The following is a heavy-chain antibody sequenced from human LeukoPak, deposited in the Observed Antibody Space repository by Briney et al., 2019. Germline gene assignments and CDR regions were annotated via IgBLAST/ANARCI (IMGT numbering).Heavy chain of an antibody. Sequence: ASVKVSCKASGGTFSSHAISWVRQAPGQGLEWMGGIIPIFGTANYAQKFQGRVTITADESTSTAYMELSSLRSEDTAVYYCARADGERLVSTMVRGGYYYYMDVWGKGTTVTISS. V-gene: IGHV1-69*13. J-gene: IGHJ6*03. D-gene: IGHD3-10*01. CDR3: ARADGERLVSTMVRGGYYYYMDV. CDR1: GGTFSSHA. CDR2: IIPIFGTA.